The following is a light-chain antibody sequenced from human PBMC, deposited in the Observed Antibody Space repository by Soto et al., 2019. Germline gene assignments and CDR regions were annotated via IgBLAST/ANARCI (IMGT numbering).Light chain of an antibody. J-gene: IGLJ1*01. CDR1: SSDVGGYNY. V-gene: IGLV2-14*01. CDR2: DVS. Sequence: QSALTQPASESGSPGQSIAISCIGSSSDVGGYNYVSWHQQHPGKAPKVVIYDVSNRPSGVSDRFSGSKSGNTASLTISGLQAEDEADYYFSSYTSSSTYVFGTGTKVTVL. CDR3: SSYTSSSTYV.